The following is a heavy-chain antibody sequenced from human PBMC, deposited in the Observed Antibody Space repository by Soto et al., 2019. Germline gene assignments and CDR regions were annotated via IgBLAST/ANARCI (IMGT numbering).Heavy chain of an antibody. V-gene: IGHV5-51*01. CDR2: IYPGDSDT. CDR1: GYSFTSYW. D-gene: IGHD2-2*01. CDR3: ARGYCTTTICDPWFDP. Sequence: GESLKISCTGVGYSFTSYWIGWVRQMPGKGLEWMGIIYPGDSDTRYSPSFQGQVTISADKSITTAYLQWSSLKASDTAMYYCARGYCTTTICDPWFDPWGQGTLVTVS. J-gene: IGHJ5*02.